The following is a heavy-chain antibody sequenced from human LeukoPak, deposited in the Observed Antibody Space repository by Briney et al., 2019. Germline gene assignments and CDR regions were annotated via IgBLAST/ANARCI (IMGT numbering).Heavy chain of an antibody. Sequence: SETLSLTCTVSGGSISSYYWGWIRQPPGKGLEWIGYIYYSGSTNYNPSLKSRVTISVDTSKNQFSLKLSSVTAADTAVYYCARHTRYNWNGGYYGMDVWGQGTTVTVSS. CDR1: GGSISSYY. D-gene: IGHD1-1*01. J-gene: IGHJ6*02. CDR3: ARHTRYNWNGGYYGMDV. CDR2: IYYSGST. V-gene: IGHV4-59*08.